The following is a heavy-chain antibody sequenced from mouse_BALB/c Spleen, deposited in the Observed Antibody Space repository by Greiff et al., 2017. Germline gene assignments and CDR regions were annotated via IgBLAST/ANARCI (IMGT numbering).Heavy chain of an antibody. CDR1: GYTFTSYW. Sequence: EVQLQQSGTVLARPGASVKMSCKASGYTFTSYWMHWVKQRPGQGLEWIGAIYPGNSDTSYNQKFKGKAKLTAVTSTSTAYMELSSLTNEDSAVYYCTRFLLRSLLDYWGQGTTLTVSS. V-gene: IGHV1-5*01. CDR3: TRFLLRSLLDY. D-gene: IGHD1-1*01. J-gene: IGHJ2*01. CDR2: IYPGNSDT.